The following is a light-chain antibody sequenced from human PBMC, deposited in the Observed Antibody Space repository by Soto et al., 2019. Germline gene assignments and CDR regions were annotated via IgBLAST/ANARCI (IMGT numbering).Light chain of an antibody. J-gene: IGLJ3*02. Sequence: QSVLTQPPSVSGAPGQRVTISCTGSSSNIGAGHDVHWYQQLPGAAPKLVIFGNRNRPSGVPERFSGSKSGTSASLAITGLQAEDEADYYCQAYDYSLTASVFGGGTKVTVL. CDR2: GNR. CDR3: QAYDYSLTASV. CDR1: SSNIGAGHD. V-gene: IGLV1-40*01.